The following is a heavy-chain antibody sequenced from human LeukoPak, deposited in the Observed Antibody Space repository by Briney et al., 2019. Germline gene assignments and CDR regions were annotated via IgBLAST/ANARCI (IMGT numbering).Heavy chain of an antibody. Sequence: GGSLRLSCAASGFTFSSHAMAWVRQAPGKGLEWVSAIGGRGGSTYYADSVKGRFTISRDNSKNTVYLQMNSLRAEDMAVYYCARDPGVVAFHYFDFWGQGTLVTVSS. J-gene: IGHJ4*02. D-gene: IGHD3-3*01. V-gene: IGHV3-23*01. CDR1: GFTFSSHA. CDR2: IGGRGGST. CDR3: ARDPGVVAFHYFDF.